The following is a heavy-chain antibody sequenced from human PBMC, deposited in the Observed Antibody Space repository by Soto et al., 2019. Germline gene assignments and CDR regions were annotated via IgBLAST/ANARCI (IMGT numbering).Heavy chain of an antibody. CDR2: ISYDGSNK. J-gene: IGHJ4*02. CDR3: AKDTYYYDRSGYYTYDY. CDR1: GFTFSSYG. D-gene: IGHD3-22*01. V-gene: IGHV3-30*18. Sequence: GGSLRLSCAASGFTFSSYGIHWVRQAPGKGLEWVAVISYDGSNKYYADSVKGRFTISRDNSKNLLYLQMNSLGAEDTAVYYCAKDTYYYDRSGYYTYDYWGQGTQVTVSS.